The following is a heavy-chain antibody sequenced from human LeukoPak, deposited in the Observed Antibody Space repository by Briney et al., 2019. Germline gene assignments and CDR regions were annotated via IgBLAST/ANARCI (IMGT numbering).Heavy chain of an antibody. CDR2: ISSSSSYI. Sequence: GGSLRLSCAASGFTFSSYSMNWVRQAPGKGLEWVSSISSSSSYIYYADSVRGRFTISRDNAKNSLWLQVNSLRAEDTAVYYCARGLAGSGSGVFDFWGQGSPVTVSS. D-gene: IGHD3-10*01. J-gene: IGHJ4*02. V-gene: IGHV3-21*01. CDR3: ARGLAGSGSGVFDF. CDR1: GFTFSSYS.